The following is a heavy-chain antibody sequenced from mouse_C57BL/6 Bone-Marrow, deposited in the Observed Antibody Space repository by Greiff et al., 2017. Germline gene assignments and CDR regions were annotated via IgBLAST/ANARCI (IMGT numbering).Heavy chain of an antibody. V-gene: IGHV1-80*01. Sequence: VQGVESGAELVKPGASVKISCKASGYAFSSYWMNWVKQRPGKGLEWIGQIYPGDGDTNYNGKFKGKATLTADKSSSTAYMQLSSLTSEDSAVYFCARSGRFYYYAMDYWGQGTSVTVSS. CDR2: IYPGDGDT. J-gene: IGHJ4*01. D-gene: IGHD3-1*01. CDR1: GYAFSSYW. CDR3: ARSGRFYYYAMDY.